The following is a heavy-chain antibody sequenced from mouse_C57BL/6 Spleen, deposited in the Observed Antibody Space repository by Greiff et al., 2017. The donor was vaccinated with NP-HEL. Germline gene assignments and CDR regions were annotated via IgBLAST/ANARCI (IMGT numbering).Heavy chain of an antibody. V-gene: IGHV1-62-2*01. Sequence: VQLQQSGAELVKPGASVKLSCKASGYTFTEYTIHWVKQRSGQGLEWIGWFYPGSGSIKYNEKFKDKGTLTADKSSSTGYLGLSRLTSEDSAVYFCARHGKEGYSNYVKEYYFDYWGQGTTLTVSS. J-gene: IGHJ2*01. D-gene: IGHD2-5*01. CDR3: ARHGKEGYSNYVKEYYFDY. CDR2: FYPGSGSI. CDR1: GYTFTEYT.